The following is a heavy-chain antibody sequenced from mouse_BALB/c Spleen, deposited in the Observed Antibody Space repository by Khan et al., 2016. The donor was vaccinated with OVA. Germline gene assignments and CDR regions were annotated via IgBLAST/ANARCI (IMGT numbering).Heavy chain of an antibody. J-gene: IGHJ3*01. Sequence: EVQLQESGPELVKPGASVKISCKTSGYTFTDYNMEWVKQSHGMSHEWIGYIYPYNGDTGYSQKFKSTATLTVDKSYSRAYMELRSLTSADSSVYSCVRSGYGSFAFWGQVTLFTVSA. CDR1: GYTFTDYN. V-gene: IGHV1S29*02. D-gene: IGHD1-2*01. CDR2: IYPYNGDT. CDR3: VRSGYGSFAF.